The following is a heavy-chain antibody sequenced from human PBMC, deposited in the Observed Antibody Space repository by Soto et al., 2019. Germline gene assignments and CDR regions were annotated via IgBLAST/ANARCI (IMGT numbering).Heavy chain of an antibody. CDR2: IYHSGST. V-gene: IGHV4-4*02. CDR3: ARSIAQLVRKDAFDI. D-gene: IGHD6-6*01. Sequence: QVQLQESGPGLVKPSGTLSLTCAVSGGSISSSNWWSLVRQPPGKGLEWIGEIYHSGSTNYNPSLKSRVTISVDKSKNQFSLKLSSVTAADTAVYYCARSIAQLVRKDAFDIWGQGTMVTVSS. CDR1: GGSISSSNW. J-gene: IGHJ3*02.